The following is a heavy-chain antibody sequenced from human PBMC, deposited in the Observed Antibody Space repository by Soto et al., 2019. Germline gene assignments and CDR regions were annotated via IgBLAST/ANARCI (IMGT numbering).Heavy chain of an antibody. J-gene: IGHJ4*02. CDR3: ARVGATGLGYFDY. CDR1: GGTFSSYR. D-gene: IGHD1-26*01. CDR2: IIPIFGTA. V-gene: IGHV1-69*13. Sequence: SVKVSCKASGGTFSSYRINWVRQAPGQGLEWMGGIIPIFGTANYAQKFQGRVTITADESTSTAYMELSSLRSEDTAVYYCARVGATGLGYFDYWGQGALVTVSS.